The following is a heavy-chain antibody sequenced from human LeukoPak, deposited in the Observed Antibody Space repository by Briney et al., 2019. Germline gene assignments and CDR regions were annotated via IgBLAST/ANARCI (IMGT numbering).Heavy chain of an antibody. D-gene: IGHD6-13*01. CDR2: IYPGDSDT. Sequence: GESLKISCKGSGYSFTSYWIGWVRQMPGKGLEWMGTIYPGDSDTRYSPSFQGQVTISADKSISTAYLQWSSLKASDTAMYYCVVSSNWGIWYFDLWGRGTLVTVSS. J-gene: IGHJ2*01. V-gene: IGHV5-51*01. CDR3: VVSSNWGIWYFDL. CDR1: GYSFTSYW.